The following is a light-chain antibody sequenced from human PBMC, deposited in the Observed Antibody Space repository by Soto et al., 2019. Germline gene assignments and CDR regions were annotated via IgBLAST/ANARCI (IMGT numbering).Light chain of an antibody. J-gene: IGLJ2*01. CDR3: NSHTTSASLV. Sequence: QAVVTQPASVTGSPGQSITISCTGTSSDVGAYNYVSWYQQHPGKAPKLMIYEVNNRPSGVSDRFSGSKSGNTASLTISGLQAEDEADYYCNSHTTSASLVFGGGTKVTVL. CDR2: EVN. V-gene: IGLV2-14*01. CDR1: SSDVGAYNY.